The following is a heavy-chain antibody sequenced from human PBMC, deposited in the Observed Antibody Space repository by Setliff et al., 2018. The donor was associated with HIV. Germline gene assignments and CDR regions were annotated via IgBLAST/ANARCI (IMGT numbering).Heavy chain of an antibody. CDR1: GGSISSGSYY. Sequence: SETLSLTCTVSGGSISSGSYYWRWIRQPAGKGLEWIGRIYTSGSTNYNPSLKSRVTISVDTSKNQFSLKLSSVTAADTAVYYCARVAPKGYQLLFSSVWGQGTTVTVSS. CDR3: ARVAPKGYQLLFSSV. D-gene: IGHD2-2*01. CDR2: IYTSGST. V-gene: IGHV4-61*02. J-gene: IGHJ6*02.